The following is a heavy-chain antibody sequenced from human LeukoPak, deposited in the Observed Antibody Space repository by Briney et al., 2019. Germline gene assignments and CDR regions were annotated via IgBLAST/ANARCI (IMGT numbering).Heavy chain of an antibody. CDR2: ISYDGSNK. CDR3: ARDHFAGITIFGVVRYYYGMDV. D-gene: IGHD3-3*01. Sequence: GGSLRLSCAASGFTFSSYAMHWVRQAPGKGLEWVAVISYDGSNKYYADSVKGRFTISRDNSKNTLYLQMSSLRAEDTAVYYCARDHFAGITIFGVVRYYYGMDVWGQGTTVTVSS. V-gene: IGHV3-30-3*01. CDR1: GFTFSSYA. J-gene: IGHJ6*02.